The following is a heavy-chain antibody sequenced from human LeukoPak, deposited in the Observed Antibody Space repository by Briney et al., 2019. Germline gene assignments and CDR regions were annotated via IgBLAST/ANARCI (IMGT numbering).Heavy chain of an antibody. CDR2: VNPDDSDT. V-gene: IGHV5-51*01. CDR1: GYSFTSHC. Sequence: GESLKFSCKGSGYSFTSHCIGWVRQMPGKGLEWMGIVNPDDSDTIYSPSFQGQVTISADESITTAYLQWSSLKASDTAMYYCARLRWPRGARSSFDYWAQGDLVTVSS. D-gene: IGHD1-26*01. J-gene: IGHJ4*02. CDR3: ARLRWPRGARSSFDY.